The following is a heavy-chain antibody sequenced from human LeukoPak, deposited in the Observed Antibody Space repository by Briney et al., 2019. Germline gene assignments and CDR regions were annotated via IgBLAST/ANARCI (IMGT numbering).Heavy chain of an antibody. CDR3: AKDEIWFGELTGSYFDY. D-gene: IGHD3-10*01. CDR2: ISGSGGST. CDR1: GFTFSSYA. V-gene: IGHV3-23*01. J-gene: IGHJ4*02. Sequence: GGSLRLSCAASGFTFSSYAMSWVRQAPGKGLEWVSAISGSGGSTYYADSVKGRFTTSRDNSKNTPYLQMNSLRAEDTAVYYCAKDEIWFGELTGSYFDYWGQGTLVTVSS.